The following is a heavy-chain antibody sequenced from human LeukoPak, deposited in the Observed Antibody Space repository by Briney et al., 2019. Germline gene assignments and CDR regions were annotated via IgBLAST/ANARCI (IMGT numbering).Heavy chain of an antibody. J-gene: IGHJ4*02. CDR3: ARETRYSSGYFDY. CDR2: IKRDGSEK. Sequence: GGSLRLSCAASGFTFSSYWMSWVRQAPGKGLEWVANIKRDGSEKYYVDSVKGRFTISRDNAKNSLYLQMNSLRAEDTAVYYCARETRYSSGYFDYWGQGTLVTVSS. D-gene: IGHD6-19*01. V-gene: IGHV3-7*03. CDR1: GFTFSSYW.